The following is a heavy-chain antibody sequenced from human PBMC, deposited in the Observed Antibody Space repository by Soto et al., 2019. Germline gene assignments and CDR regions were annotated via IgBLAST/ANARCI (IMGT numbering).Heavy chain of an antibody. Sequence: FSSYAMHWVRQAPGKGLEWVAVISYDGSNKYYADSVKGRFTISRDNSKNTLYLQMNSLRAEDTAVYYCARDEGGSSPFYYGMDVWGQGTTVTVSS. V-gene: IGHV3-30-3*01. CDR1: FSSYA. D-gene: IGHD1-26*01. CDR3: ARDEGGSSPFYYGMDV. J-gene: IGHJ6*02. CDR2: ISYDGSNK.